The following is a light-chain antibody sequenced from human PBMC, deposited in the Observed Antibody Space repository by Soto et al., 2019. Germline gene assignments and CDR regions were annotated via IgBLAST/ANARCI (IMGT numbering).Light chain of an antibody. CDR2: GAS. CDR3: QQYGSSSGT. Sequence: EIVLTQSPGTLSLSPVDRATLSCRASQSVSSSYLAWYQQKPGQAPRLLIYGASSRATGIPDRFSGSGSGTDFTLTISRLEPEDFAVYYCQQYGSSSGTFGQGTRLEIK. V-gene: IGKV3-20*01. J-gene: IGKJ5*01. CDR1: QSVSSSY.